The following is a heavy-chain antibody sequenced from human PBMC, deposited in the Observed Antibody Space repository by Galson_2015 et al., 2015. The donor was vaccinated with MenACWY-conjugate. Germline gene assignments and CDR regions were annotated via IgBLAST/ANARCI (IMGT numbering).Heavy chain of an antibody. V-gene: IGHV3-74*01. CDR1: GFTFSTYW. D-gene: IGHD3-22*01. J-gene: IGHJ4*02. CDR3: FSSGYLTEHY. Sequence: SLRLSCAASGFTFSTYWMHWVRQAPGKGLVWVSRINSDGRSTSYADSVKGRFTISRDNAKNTLYLQMNSLRAEDTAVYYCFSSGYLTEHYWGQGTLVTVSS. CDR2: INSDGRST.